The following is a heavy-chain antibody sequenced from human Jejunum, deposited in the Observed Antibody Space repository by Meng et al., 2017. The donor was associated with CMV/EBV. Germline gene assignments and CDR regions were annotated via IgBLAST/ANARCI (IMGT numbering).Heavy chain of an antibody. V-gene: IGHV3-7*03. J-gene: IGHJ4*02. D-gene: IGHD1/OR15-1a*01. CDR1: GFMFTGYW. Sequence: CAGSGFMFTGYWMTWVRQAPGKGLEWVANIKQDESEKYYMDSVKGRFTISRDNAKNSLFLQMNSLRAEDTAVYYCARDRNSFYFDSCGQGTLVTVSS. CDR3: ARDRNSFYFDS. CDR2: IKQDESEK.